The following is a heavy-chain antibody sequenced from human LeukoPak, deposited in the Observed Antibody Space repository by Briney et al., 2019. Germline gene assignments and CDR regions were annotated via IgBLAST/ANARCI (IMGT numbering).Heavy chain of an antibody. CDR3: ARGAVAGSDDTFDY. CDR2: IWYDGSNK. J-gene: IGHJ4*02. Sequence: GSLRLSCAASGFTFSSYGMHWVRQAPGKGLEWVAVIWYDGSNKYYADSVKGRFTISRDNSKNTLYLQMNSLSAEDTAVYYCARGAVAGSDDTFDYWGQGTLVTVSS. CDR1: GFTFSSYG. D-gene: IGHD6-19*01. V-gene: IGHV3-33*01.